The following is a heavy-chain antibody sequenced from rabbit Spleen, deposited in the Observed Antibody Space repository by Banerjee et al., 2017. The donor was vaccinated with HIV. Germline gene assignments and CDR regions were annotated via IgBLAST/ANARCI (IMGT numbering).Heavy chain of an antibody. D-gene: IGHD8-1*01. J-gene: IGHJ3*01. Sequence: QEQLVESGGGLVQPGGSLTLSCKASGIDFSNYNFMCWVRQAPGKGLEWIGYIDPIFAGTYYASWVSGRFTISSDNAQNTVDLQMTSLTAADTATYFCVRWGPFSGSGFYHLDFWGQGTLVTVS. CDR2: IDPIFAGT. CDR3: VRWGPFSGSGFYHLDF. V-gene: IGHV1S43*01. CDR1: GIDFSNYNF.